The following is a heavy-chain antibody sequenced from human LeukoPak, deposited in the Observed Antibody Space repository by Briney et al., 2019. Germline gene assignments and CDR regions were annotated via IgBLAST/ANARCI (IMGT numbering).Heavy chain of an antibody. CDR2: MNPNSGNT. Sequence: ASVKVSCKASGYTFTSYDINWVRQATGQGLEWMGWMNPNSGNTGYAQKFQGRVTMTRNTSISTAYMELSSLRSEDTAVYYCARGDFIAVAGTDYYYGMDVWGLGTTVTVSS. D-gene: IGHD6-19*01. J-gene: IGHJ6*02. V-gene: IGHV1-8*01. CDR3: ARGDFIAVAGTDYYYGMDV. CDR1: GYTFTSYD.